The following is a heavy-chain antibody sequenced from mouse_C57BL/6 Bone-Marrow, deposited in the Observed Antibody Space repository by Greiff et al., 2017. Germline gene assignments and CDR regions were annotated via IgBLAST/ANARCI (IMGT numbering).Heavy chain of an antibody. D-gene: IGHD1-1*01. CDR3: ARSRAFYYYGSSYGRYFDY. V-gene: IGHV1-81*01. Sequence: QVQLQQSGAELARPGASVKLSCKASGYTFTSYGISWVKQRTGQGLEWIGEIYPRSGNTYYNEKFKGKATLTADKSSSTAYMELRSLTSEDSAVYFCARSRAFYYYGSSYGRYFDYWGQGTTLTVSS. J-gene: IGHJ2*01. CDR2: IYPRSGNT. CDR1: GYTFTSYG.